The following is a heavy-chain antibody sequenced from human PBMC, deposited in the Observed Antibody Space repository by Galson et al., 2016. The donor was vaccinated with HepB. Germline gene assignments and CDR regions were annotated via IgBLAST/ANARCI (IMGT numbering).Heavy chain of an antibody. CDR3: ARQGSSAGELYYYYGMDV. V-gene: IGHV5-10-1*01. CDR2: IDPSDSYT. CDR1: GYSFSTYW. J-gene: IGHJ6*02. D-gene: IGHD2-15*01. Sequence: SGAEVKKPGESLRISCKDSGYSFSTYWIIWVRQMPGKGLEWMGRIDPSDSYTNYSPSFQGHVTISADKSISTAYLQWSSLKASDTGIYYCARQGSSAGELYYYYGMDVWGQGTTVTVPS.